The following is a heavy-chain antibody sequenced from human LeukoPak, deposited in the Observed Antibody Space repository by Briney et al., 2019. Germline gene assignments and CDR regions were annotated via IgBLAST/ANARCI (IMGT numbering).Heavy chain of an antibody. V-gene: IGHV4-30-4*01. D-gene: IGHD3-10*01. CDR1: VGSISSGDYY. CDR3: ARERGHYSYGMDV. CDR2: IYYSGST. J-gene: IGHJ6*01. Sequence: PSQTLSLTCTVSVGSISSGDYYWSWIRQPPGKGREWIGYIYYSGSTYYNPSLKSRVTISVDTSKNQFSLKLSSVTAADTAVYYCARERGHYSYGMDVWGQGTTVTVSS.